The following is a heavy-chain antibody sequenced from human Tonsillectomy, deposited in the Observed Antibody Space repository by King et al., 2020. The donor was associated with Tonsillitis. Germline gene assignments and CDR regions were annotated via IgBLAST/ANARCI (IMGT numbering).Heavy chain of an antibody. CDR1: EFTFDDYA. CDR3: AKVPYPGGSDYLISRNY. Sequence: VQLVESGGGLVQPGRSLRLSCAASEFTFDDYAMHWVRQAPGKGLEWVSGISRNSGSIGYADSVKGRFTISRDNAKNSLYLQMNSLRAEDTALYYCAKVPYPGGSDYLISRNYWGQGTLVTVST. CDR2: ISRNSGSI. D-gene: IGHD3-22*01. J-gene: IGHJ4*02. V-gene: IGHV3-9*01.